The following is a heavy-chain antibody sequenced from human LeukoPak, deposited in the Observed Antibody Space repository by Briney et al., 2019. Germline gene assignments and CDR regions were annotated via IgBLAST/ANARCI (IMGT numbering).Heavy chain of an antibody. J-gene: IGHJ4*02. Sequence: GGSLRLSCAASGVTFSIYEMNWVRQAPGKGLEWVSYISSSGSTIYYADSVKGRFTISRDNAKNSLFLQMSGLRAEDTAVYYCAIQGIYSTSWYSFDYWGQGTLATVSS. CDR1: GVTFSIYE. D-gene: IGHD6-13*01. CDR3: AIQGIYSTSWYSFDY. CDR2: ISSSGSTI. V-gene: IGHV3-48*03.